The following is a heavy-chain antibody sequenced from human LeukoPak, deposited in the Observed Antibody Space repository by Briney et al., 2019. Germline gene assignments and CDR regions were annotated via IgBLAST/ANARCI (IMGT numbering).Heavy chain of an antibody. CDR2: ISWNRGRR. J-gene: IGHJ4*02. D-gene: IGHD3-16*02. CDR1: LFSLLDYA. Sequence: ALRLSPAPSLFSLLDYAIHAVRQAPRKGREGVSGISWNRGRRGYADSLQGRCTLSRDNAKNPLYLQMNRQRAEDTAVYYCAKAFTFGGVIAPFDHWGQGTLVTVSS. V-gene: IGHV3-9*01. CDR3: AKAFTFGGVIAPFDH.